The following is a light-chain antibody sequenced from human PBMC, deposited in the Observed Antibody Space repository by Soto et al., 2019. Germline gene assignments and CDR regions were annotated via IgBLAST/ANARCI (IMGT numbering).Light chain of an antibody. J-gene: IGKJ1*01. V-gene: IGKV3D-20*02. Sequence: DILLTQSPGTLALSPGERATLSCRASQSVSSRYLDWYQQNPGQAPRLLIYGASSRDTGIPERFSGSGSGTDFTLTISSLEPEDFEVYYRQQRSNWPGTFGQGTKVDIK. CDR2: GAS. CDR3: QQRSNWPGT. CDR1: QSVSSRY.